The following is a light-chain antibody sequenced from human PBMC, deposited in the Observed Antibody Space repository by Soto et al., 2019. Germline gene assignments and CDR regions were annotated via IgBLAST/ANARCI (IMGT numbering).Light chain of an antibody. Sequence: DIQMTQSPSTLSASVGDRVTLTCRAGQSINSWLAWYQQRPGKGPKLLIHKASILEGGVPSRFSGSASGTEFTLTISSLQPDDFATYYCLQYNHYPLTFGGGTKVEIK. V-gene: IGKV1-5*03. CDR2: KAS. CDR3: LQYNHYPLT. J-gene: IGKJ4*01. CDR1: QSINSW.